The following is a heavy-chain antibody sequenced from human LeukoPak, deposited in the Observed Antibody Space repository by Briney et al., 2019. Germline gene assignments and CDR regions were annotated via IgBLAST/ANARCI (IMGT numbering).Heavy chain of an antibody. CDR2: MNPNSGNT. J-gene: IGHJ1*01. V-gene: IGHV1-8*03. CDR3: ARDGEYSSSSRYFQH. D-gene: IGHD6-6*01. Sequence: GASVKVSCKASGYTFTSYDINWVRQATGQGLEWMGWMNPNSGNTGYAQKFQGRVTITRNTSISTAYMELSSLRSEDTAVYYCARDGEYSSSSRYFQHWGQGTLVTVSS. CDR1: GYTFTSYD.